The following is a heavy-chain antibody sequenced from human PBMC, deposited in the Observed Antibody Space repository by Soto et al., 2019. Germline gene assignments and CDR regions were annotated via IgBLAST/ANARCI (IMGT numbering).Heavy chain of an antibody. V-gene: IGHV3-30-3*01. Sequence: GGSLRLSCAASGFTFSSYAMHCVRQAPGKGLEWVAVISYDVSNKYYADSVKGLFNISRENSKNTLYLQMNSLRSEQTAVYHCARDRWYYCDNSGPLDYACQATLVAVAS. CDR1: GFTFSSYA. J-gene: IGHJ4*02. CDR3: ARDRWYYCDNSGPLDY. D-gene: IGHD3-22*01. CDR2: ISYDVSNK.